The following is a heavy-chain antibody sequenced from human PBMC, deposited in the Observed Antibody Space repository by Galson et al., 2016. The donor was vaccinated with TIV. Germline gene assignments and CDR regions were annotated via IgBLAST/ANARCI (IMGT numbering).Heavy chain of an antibody. Sequence: SVKVSCKVTGDTFYDFPFSWVRQAPGQGLEWVGGIIPVFGVIAASQTFRDRVTISTDYPATTLYMELRSLTSEDTAVYYCARDQTSTSCVDCPYVPGVFEVWGLGTMLTVSP. D-gene: IGHD2-2*01. CDR2: IIPVFGVI. J-gene: IGHJ3*01. V-gene: IGHV1-69*05. CDR3: ARDQTSTSCVDCPYVPGVFEV. CDR1: GDTFYDFP.